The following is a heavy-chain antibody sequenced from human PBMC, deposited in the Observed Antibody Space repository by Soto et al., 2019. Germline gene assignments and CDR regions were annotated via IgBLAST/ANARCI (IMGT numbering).Heavy chain of an antibody. J-gene: IGHJ2*01. V-gene: IGHV3-11*01. CDR3: AGYIDPHSYCYFYL. CDR1: EFTFSDYY. CDR2: ISTSGTTT. Sequence: QVQLVESGGGLVKPGGSLRLSCAASEFTFSDYYMSWLRQAPGKGLEWLSYISTSGTTTYYAESVKGRFTISRDNAKNSLYLQMNSLRAEDTAVYFGAGYIDPHSYCYFYLWGRGTLVTGSS. D-gene: IGHD5-12*01.